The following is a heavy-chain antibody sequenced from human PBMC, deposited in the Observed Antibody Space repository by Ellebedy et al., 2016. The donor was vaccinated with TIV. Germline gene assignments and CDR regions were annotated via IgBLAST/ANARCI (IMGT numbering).Heavy chain of an antibody. CDR3: ARGDKYYYDSSGYYYTY. J-gene: IGHJ4*02. V-gene: IGHV1-46*01. CDR1: GYTFTSYY. CDR2: INPSGGSS. D-gene: IGHD3-22*01. Sequence: ASVKVSCKASGYTFTSYYMYWVRQAPGQGLEWMGIINPSGGSSNYAQKFQGRVTMTRDTSTSTVYMELSSLRSEDTAVYYCARGDKYYYDSSGYYYTYWGQGTQVTVSS.